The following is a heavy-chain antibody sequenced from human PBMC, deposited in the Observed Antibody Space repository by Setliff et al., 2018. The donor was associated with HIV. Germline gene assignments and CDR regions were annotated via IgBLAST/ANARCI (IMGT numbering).Heavy chain of an antibody. D-gene: IGHD1-26*01. CDR2: INPSGGST. CDR3: ARGWEGGMDY. CDR1: GYMFTSYY. Sequence: ASVKVSCKASGYMFTSYYMHWVRQAPGQGLEWMGIINPSGGSTSYAQKFQGRVTMTGDTSTNTLYMELSSLRSEDTAVYYCARGWEGGMDYWGQGTLVTVSS. J-gene: IGHJ4*02. V-gene: IGHV1-46*01.